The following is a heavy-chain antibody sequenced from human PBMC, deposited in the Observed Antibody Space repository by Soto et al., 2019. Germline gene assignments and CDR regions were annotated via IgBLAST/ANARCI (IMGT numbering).Heavy chain of an antibody. Sequence: QVQLQESGPRLVKPSQTLSLTCTVSGDSIGSGDYYWTWIRQPPGKGLEWIGYIYYMGTTFYNPYLESRVKISVDTSKNPFSLRVTSVTAADTAVYYCARGSTYYGFVTWGQGTLITVSS. D-gene: IGHD3-10*01. J-gene: IGHJ5*02. CDR1: GDSIGSGDYY. V-gene: IGHV4-30-4*01. CDR2: IYYMGTT. CDR3: ARGSTYYGFVT.